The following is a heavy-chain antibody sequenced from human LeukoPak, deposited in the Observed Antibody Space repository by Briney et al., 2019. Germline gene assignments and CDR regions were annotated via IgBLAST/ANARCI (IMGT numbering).Heavy chain of an antibody. D-gene: IGHD1-26*01. Sequence: SETLSLTCTVSGGSISSYYWSWIRQPAGKGLEWIGRIYTSGSTNYSPSLKSRVTMSVDTSKNQFSLKLSSVTAADTAVYCCASHSVGATYNWFDPWGQGTLVTVSS. CDR2: IYTSGST. CDR1: GGSISSYY. CDR3: ASHSVGATYNWFDP. V-gene: IGHV4-4*07. J-gene: IGHJ5*02.